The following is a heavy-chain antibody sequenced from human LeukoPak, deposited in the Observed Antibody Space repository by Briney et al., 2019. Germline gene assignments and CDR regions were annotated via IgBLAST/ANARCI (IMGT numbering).Heavy chain of an antibody. D-gene: IGHD2-2*01. J-gene: IGHJ5*02. CDR1: GGSISSGLYS. CDR2: IYHTGST. V-gene: IGHV4-30-2*01. Sequence: SETLSLTCDVFGGSISSGLYSWSWIRQPLGKGLEWIGYIYHTGSTYYNPSLKSRVTISVDTSKNQFSLRLSSVTAADTAVYYCARLQYCSGTSCYWFDPWGQGTLVTVSS. CDR3: ARLQYCSGTSCYWFDP.